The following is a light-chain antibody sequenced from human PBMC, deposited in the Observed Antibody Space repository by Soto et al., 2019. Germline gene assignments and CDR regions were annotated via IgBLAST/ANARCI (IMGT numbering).Light chain of an antibody. Sequence: QSALTQPRSVSGSPGQSVTISCTGTSSDVGGYGLVSWYQQYPGKAPKLIIFDVSGRPSGVPNRFSGSKSGNTASLTVSGLQAEDEGDYYCSSFAANDNVVFGGGTQLTVL. CDR3: SSFAANDNVV. CDR1: SSDVGGYGL. V-gene: IGLV2-11*01. CDR2: DVS. J-gene: IGLJ3*02.